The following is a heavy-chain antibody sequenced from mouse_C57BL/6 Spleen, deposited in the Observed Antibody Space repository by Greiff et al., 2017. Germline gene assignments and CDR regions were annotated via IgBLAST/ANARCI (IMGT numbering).Heavy chain of an antibody. CDR1: GFTFSDYG. D-gene: IGHD2-5*01. CDR2: ISSGSSTI. J-gene: IGHJ1*03. CDR3: ARRSNSGYFDV. Sequence: DVQLVESGGGLVKPGGSLKLSCAASGFTFSDYGMHWVRQAPEKGLEWVAYISSGSSTIYYADTVKGRFTISRDNAKNTLFLQMTSLRSEDTAMYYCARRSNSGYFDVWGTGTTVTVSS. V-gene: IGHV5-17*01.